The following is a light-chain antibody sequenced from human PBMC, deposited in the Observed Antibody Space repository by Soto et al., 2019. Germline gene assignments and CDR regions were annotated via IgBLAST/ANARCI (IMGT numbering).Light chain of an antibody. J-gene: IGLJ2*01. CDR2: DVT. CDR1: SSDVGSYNY. CDR3: SSRTSTSTLL. Sequence: QAVVTQPASVSGSPGQSITISCSGTSSDVGSYNYVSWYQQHPGKAPKLLIYDVTDRPSGISNRFSGSKSGNTASLTISGLQAEDEADYYCSSRTSTSTLLFGGGTKLTVL. V-gene: IGLV2-14*03.